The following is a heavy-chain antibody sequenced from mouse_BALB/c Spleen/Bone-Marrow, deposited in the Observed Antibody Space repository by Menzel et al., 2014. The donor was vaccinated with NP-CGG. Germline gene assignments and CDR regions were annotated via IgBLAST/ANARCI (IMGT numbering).Heavy chain of an antibody. CDR1: GYTFPDHA. J-gene: IGHJ2*01. V-gene: IGHV1S53*03. CDR3: KRWDYDGDFDY. Sequence: VKLQESDTELVKPGASVKISCKASGYTFPDHAIHWVKQRPEQGLEWIGYISPGNGYIKYNEKFKGKATLTADKSSSTAYMQFNSLTPEDSAVYFCKRWDYDGDFDYWGQGTTLTVSS. D-gene: IGHD2-4*01. CDR2: ISPGNGYI.